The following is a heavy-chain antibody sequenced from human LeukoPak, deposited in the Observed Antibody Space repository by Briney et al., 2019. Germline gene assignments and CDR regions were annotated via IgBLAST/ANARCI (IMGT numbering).Heavy chain of an antibody. CDR3: AKSGGYGLIDY. J-gene: IGHJ4*02. D-gene: IGHD1-26*01. V-gene: IGHV4-39*01. CDR1: GGSISSSSYY. Sequence: PSETLSLTCTVSGGSISSSSYYWGWIRQPPGKGLEWIGSIYYSVSTYDNPSLKSRVTISIDTSKNQFSLRLSSVTAVDTAMYFCAKSGGYGLIDYWGQGTLVTVSS. CDR2: IYYSVST.